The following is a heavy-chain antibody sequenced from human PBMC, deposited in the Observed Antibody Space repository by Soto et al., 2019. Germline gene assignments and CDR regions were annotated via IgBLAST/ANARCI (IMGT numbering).Heavy chain of an antibody. D-gene: IGHD6-19*01. J-gene: IGHJ5*02. V-gene: IGHV4-34*01. CDR2: INHSGST. CDR1: GGSFSGYY. CDR3: ARGLVYSSGWYCRGYWFDP. Sequence: SETLSLTCAVYGGSFSGYYWSWIRQPPGKGLEWIGEINHSGSTNYNPSLKSRVTISVDTSKNQFSLKLSSVTAADTAVYYCARGLVYSSGWYCRGYWFDPSGQGTLVTVSS.